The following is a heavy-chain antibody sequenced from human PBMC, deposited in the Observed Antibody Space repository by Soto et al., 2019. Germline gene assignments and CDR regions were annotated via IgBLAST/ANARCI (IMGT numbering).Heavy chain of an antibody. J-gene: IGHJ6*02. CDR3: AREDSSGWSFNSYYYYGIDV. Sequence: QVQLVESGGGLVKPGGSLRLSCAASGFTFSDYYMSWIRQAPGKGLEWVSYISSGSSYTNYADSVKGRFTISRDNAKNTQYQQKNSLGAEDTAVYYCAREDSSGWSFNSYYYYGIDVWGQGTTVTGSS. CDR1: GFTFSDYY. D-gene: IGHD6-13*01. CDR2: ISSGSSYT. V-gene: IGHV3-11*05.